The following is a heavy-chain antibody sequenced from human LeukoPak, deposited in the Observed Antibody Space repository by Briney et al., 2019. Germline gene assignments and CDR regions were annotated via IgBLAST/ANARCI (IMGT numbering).Heavy chain of an antibody. Sequence: ASVNVSCKASRYTFTSYAMHWVRPAPGQRVAWMGWIYAGNGNTKYSQKFQGRVTITRDTSASTAYMELSSLRSEDTAVYYCARCWEYYDFWSGQTHPRGNAFDIWGQGTMSPSLQ. V-gene: IGHV1-3*01. D-gene: IGHD3-3*01. CDR3: ARCWEYYDFWSGQTHPRGNAFDI. CDR1: RYTFTSYA. CDR2: IYAGNGNT. J-gene: IGHJ3*02.